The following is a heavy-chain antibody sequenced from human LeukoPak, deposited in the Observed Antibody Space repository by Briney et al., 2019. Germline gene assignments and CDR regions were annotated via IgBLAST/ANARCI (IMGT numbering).Heavy chain of an antibody. CDR1: GYTFTSYD. D-gene: IGHD3-9*01. CDR3: TRGDDILTGYEYDAFDI. J-gene: IGHJ3*02. V-gene: IGHV1-8*02. CDR2: MNPNSGNT. Sequence: ASLKVSCKASGYTFTSYDINWVRQATGQGLEWMGGMNPNSGNTGYAQKFQGRVSMTRNNSISTAYMELSSLRSEDTAVYYCTRGDDILTGYEYDAFDIWRQGTMVTVSS.